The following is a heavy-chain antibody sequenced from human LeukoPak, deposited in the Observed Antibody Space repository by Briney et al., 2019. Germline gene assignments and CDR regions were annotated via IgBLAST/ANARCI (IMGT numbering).Heavy chain of an antibody. CDR3: ARFLGYYYDSSGPAQGWFDP. D-gene: IGHD3-22*01. Sequence: ASVKVSCKASGYTITSYGISWVRQAPGQGLEWMGWISDYNGNTDYAQKLQGRVTMTTDTSTSTAYMELRSLRSDDTAVYYCARFLGYYYDSSGPAQGWFDPWGQGTLVTVSS. CDR2: ISDYNGNT. V-gene: IGHV1-18*01. J-gene: IGHJ5*02. CDR1: GYTITSYG.